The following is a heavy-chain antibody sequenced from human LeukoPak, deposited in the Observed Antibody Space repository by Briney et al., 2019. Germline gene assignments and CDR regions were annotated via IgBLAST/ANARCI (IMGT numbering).Heavy chain of an antibody. V-gene: IGHV6-1*01. D-gene: IGHD1-26*01. J-gene: IGHJ4*02. Sequence: SQTLSLTCALSGDSVSSNSAAWNWIRQSPSRGLEWLGRTYYRSKWYRGYAVSVKSQITINPDTSKNQFSLQLNSVTPEDTAVYYCARGGSYPLDYWGQGTLVTVSS. CDR3: ARGGSYPLDY. CDR2: TYYRSKWYR. CDR1: GDSVSSNSAA.